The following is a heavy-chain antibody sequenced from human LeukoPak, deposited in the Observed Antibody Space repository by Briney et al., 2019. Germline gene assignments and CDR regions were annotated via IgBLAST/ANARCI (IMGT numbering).Heavy chain of an antibody. V-gene: IGHV4-59*08. D-gene: IGHD3-9*01. J-gene: IGHJ6*02. CDR3: ARLPSLDYDILAGYYYYYGMDV. CDR1: GGSISSYY. CDR2: IYYSGST. Sequence: SETLSLTCTVSGGSISSYYWSWIRQLPGKGLEWIGYIYYSGSTNYSPSLKSRVTISVDTSKNQFSLKLSSVTAADTAVYYCARLPSLDYDILAGYYYYYGMDVWGQGTTVTVSS.